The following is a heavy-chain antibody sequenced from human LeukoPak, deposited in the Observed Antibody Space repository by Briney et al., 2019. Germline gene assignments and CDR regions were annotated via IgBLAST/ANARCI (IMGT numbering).Heavy chain of an antibody. CDR2: IYHSGST. V-gene: IGHV4-38-2*02. J-gene: IGHJ5*02. Sequence: PSETLSLTCAVSGYSISSGYYWGWIRQPPGKGLEWIGSIYHSGSTYYNPSLKSRVTISVDTSKNQFSLKLSSVTAADTAVCYCARDRKGATYYYDSSGYSNWFDPWGQGTLVTVSS. CDR3: ARDRKGATYYYDSSGYSNWFDP. D-gene: IGHD3-22*01. CDR1: GYSISSGYY.